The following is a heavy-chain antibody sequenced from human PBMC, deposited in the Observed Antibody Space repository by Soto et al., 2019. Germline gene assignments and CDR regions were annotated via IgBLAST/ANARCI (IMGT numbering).Heavy chain of an antibody. J-gene: IGHJ6*02. D-gene: IGHD3-10*01. Sequence: PSETLSLTCTVSGGSISSYYWSWIRQPAGKGLEWIGRIYTSGSTNYNPSLKGRVTMSVDTSKNQFSLKLSSVTAADTAVYYCARLRTMVRGVIIPTWGMDVWGQGTTVTVS. CDR2: IYTSGST. CDR1: GGSISSYY. V-gene: IGHV4-4*07. CDR3: ARLRTMVRGVIIPTWGMDV.